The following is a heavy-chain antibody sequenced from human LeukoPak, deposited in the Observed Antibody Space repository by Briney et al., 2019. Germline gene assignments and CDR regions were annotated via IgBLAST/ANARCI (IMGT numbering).Heavy chain of an antibody. CDR1: GVSFSDYS. D-gene: IGHD4-17*01. CDR3: AKDYGLE. Sequence: GGSLRLSCAASGVSFSDYSINWVRQAPGKGLEWVANIKQDGSEKNYVDSVKGRFTISRDNAKNSLYLQMNSLRAEDTAVYYCAKDYGLEWGQGTLVTVSS. J-gene: IGHJ4*02. V-gene: IGHV3-7*01. CDR2: IKQDGSEK.